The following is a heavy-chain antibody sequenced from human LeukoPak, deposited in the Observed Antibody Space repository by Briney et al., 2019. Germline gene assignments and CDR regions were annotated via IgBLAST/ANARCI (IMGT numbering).Heavy chain of an antibody. V-gene: IGHV1-8*01. CDR1: GYTFTSYD. CDR3: ARGLDYDFWSGYFHHPYGSDYYGMDV. CDR2: MNPNSGNT. Sequence: GASVKVSCKASGYTFTSYDINWVRQATGQGLEWMGWMNPNSGNTGYAQKFQGRVTMTRNTSISTAYMELSSLRSEDTAVYYCARGLDYDFWSGYFHHPYGSDYYGMDVWGQGTTVTVSS. D-gene: IGHD3-3*01. J-gene: IGHJ6*02.